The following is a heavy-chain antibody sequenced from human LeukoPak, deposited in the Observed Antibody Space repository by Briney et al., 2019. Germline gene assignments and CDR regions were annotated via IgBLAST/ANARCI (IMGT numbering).Heavy chain of an antibody. D-gene: IGHD6-19*01. J-gene: IGHJ4*02. CDR1: GFTFSSYW. V-gene: IGHV3-7*01. CDR3: ARDKWAGYSSGWYGD. Sequence: PGGSLRLSCAASGFTFSSYWMSWVRQAPGKGLEWVANIKQDGSEKYYVDSVKGRFTISRDNAKNSLYLQMNSLRAEDTAVYYCARDKWAGYSSGWYGDWGQGTLVTVS. CDR2: IKQDGSEK.